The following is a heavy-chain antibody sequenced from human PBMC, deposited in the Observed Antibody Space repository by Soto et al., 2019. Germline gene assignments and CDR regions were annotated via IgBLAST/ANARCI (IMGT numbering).Heavy chain of an antibody. V-gene: IGHV1-18*01. J-gene: IGHJ4*02. CDR2: ISAYNGNT. Sequence: GALVKSSGRASGYTFTSYGTTWVRQAPGQGLEWMGWISAYNGNTNYAQKLQGRVTMTTDTSTSTAYMELRSLRSDDTAVYYCAREGGPFDYWGQGTLVTVSS. CDR3: AREGGPFDY. D-gene: IGHD3-16*01. CDR1: GYTFTSYG.